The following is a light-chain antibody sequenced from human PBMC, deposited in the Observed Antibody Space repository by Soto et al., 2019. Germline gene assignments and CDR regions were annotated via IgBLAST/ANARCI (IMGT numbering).Light chain of an antibody. CDR2: GTS. CDR3: QQRSNWQGIT. CDR1: QSVSSSY. Sequence: EIVLTQSPGTLSLSPGERATLSCRASQSVSSSYLAWYQHKPGRAPRLLIDGTSSRATGIPDRFSGSGSGTDFTLTISRLEPEDLAVYYCQQRSNWQGITFGQGTRLEIK. J-gene: IGKJ5*01. V-gene: IGKV3D-20*02.